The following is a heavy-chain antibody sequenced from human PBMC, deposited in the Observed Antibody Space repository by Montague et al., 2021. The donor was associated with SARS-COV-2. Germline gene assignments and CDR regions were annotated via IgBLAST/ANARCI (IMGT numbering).Heavy chain of an antibody. CDR3: ARGERGTVRWGPGWGSEFDTYFGLDV. D-gene: IGHD2-8*02. Sequence: SETLSLTCAVYGGSFSSYYYAWVRQSPTKGLEWIGEIHHSGKPTYKPSLRSRVAISVDTSKNQFSLNLRSVTAADAAVYYCARGERGTVRWGPGWGSEFDTYFGLDVWGQGTPVIVSS. J-gene: IGHJ6*01. CDR1: GGSFSSYY. V-gene: IGHV4-34*01. CDR2: IHHSGKP.